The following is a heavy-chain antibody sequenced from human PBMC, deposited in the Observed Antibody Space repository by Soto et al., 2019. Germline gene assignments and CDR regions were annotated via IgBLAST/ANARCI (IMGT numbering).Heavy chain of an antibody. CDR2: IIPILGIA. V-gene: IGHV1-69*04. D-gene: IGHD2-2*01. J-gene: IGHJ3*02. CDR1: GGTFSSYT. Sequence: GASVKVSCKASGGTFSSYTISWVRQAPGQGLEWMGRIIPILGIANYAQKFQGRVTITADKSTSTAYMELSSLRSEDTAVYYCARDVGILVPAAMSSWAFDIWGQGTMVTVSS. CDR3: ARDVGILVPAAMSSWAFDI.